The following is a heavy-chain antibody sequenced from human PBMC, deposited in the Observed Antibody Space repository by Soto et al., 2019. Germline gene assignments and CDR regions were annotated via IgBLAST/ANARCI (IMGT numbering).Heavy chain of an antibody. V-gene: IGHV3-74*01. Sequence: EVPLVESGGGLVQPGGSLRLSCAASGFNFRTYWMHWIRQVPGKGLEWVSRINSDASHTYYADSVNGRFTISRDNAKSTLHLEMNCLRAEDTALYYCVRDCHCITTSCYGNWCDPWGQGTLVTVSS. CDR3: VRDCHCITTSCYGNWCDP. CDR2: INSDASHT. D-gene: IGHD2-2*01. J-gene: IGHJ5*02. CDR1: GFNFRTYW.